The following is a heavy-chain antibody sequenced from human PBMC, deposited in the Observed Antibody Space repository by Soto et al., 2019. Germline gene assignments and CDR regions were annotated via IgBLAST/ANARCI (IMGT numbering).Heavy chain of an antibody. D-gene: IGHD6-6*01. CDR3: AIRPFEYSSSSGYYYYGMDV. CDR1: RYNFTSYW. CDR2: IYPGDSDT. Sequence: GESLKIPCTGSRYNFTSYWIGWLCQMPGKGLEWMGIIYPGDSDTRYSPSFQGQVTISADKSISTAYLQWSSLKASDTVMYYCAIRPFEYSSSSGYYYYGMDVWGQGTTVTVSS. J-gene: IGHJ6*02. V-gene: IGHV5-51*01.